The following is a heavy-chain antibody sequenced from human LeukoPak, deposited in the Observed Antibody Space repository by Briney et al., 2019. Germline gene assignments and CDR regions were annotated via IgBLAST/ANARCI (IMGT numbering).Heavy chain of an antibody. CDR1: GFTFSGYA. CDR2: ITSDGGST. V-gene: IGHV3-64D*09. J-gene: IGHJ4*02. D-gene: IGHD6-13*01. Sequence: SGGSLRLSCSASGFTFSGYAMHWVRQAPGKGLEYVSAITSDGGSTYYADSMKGRFTISRGNSKNTLYLQMSSLRGEDTAVYYCVKSRASSWYVHDYWGQGTLVTVSS. CDR3: VKSRASSWYVHDY.